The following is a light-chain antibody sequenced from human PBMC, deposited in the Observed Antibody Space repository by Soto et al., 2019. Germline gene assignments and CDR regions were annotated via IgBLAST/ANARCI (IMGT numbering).Light chain of an antibody. V-gene: IGLV1-44*01. CDR3: AVWDVSMNEVV. J-gene: IGLJ3*02. CDR1: RSNIGSNS. Sequence: QSALTQPPSASGTPGQRVTISCSGGRSNIGSNSVNWYQQHPVTAPKLLIYSQSQMPSGVPERISSAKSGTPVTLAISGLQGEDDGTYYCAVWDVSMNEVVFGGGNKLTVL. CDR2: SQS.